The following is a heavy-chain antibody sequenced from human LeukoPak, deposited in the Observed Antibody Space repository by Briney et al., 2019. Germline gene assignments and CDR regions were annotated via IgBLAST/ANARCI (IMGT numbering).Heavy chain of an antibody. CDR2: INHSGST. CDR3: ARATYDSPWDY. J-gene: IGHJ4*02. CDR1: GGSFSGYY. V-gene: IGHV4-34*01. Sequence: KPSETLSLTCAVYGGSFSGYYWSWIRHPPGKGLEWIGEINHSGSTNYNPSLKSRVTISVDTSKNQFSLKLSSVTAADTAVYYCARATYDSPWDYWGQGTLVTVSS. D-gene: IGHD3-3*01.